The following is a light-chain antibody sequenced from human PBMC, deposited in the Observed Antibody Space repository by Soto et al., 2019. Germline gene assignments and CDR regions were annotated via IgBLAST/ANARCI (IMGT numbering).Light chain of an antibody. V-gene: IGKV3-15*01. Sequence: EIVMTQSPATLSVSPGERATLSCRASQSVSSNLAWYQQKPGQAPRLLIYGASTRATGIPARFNGSGSGTEFTLTISSLQSEDFAVYYCQQYNNWPPGFGGGTKV. CDR1: QSVSSN. CDR3: QQYNNWPPG. J-gene: IGKJ4*01. CDR2: GAS.